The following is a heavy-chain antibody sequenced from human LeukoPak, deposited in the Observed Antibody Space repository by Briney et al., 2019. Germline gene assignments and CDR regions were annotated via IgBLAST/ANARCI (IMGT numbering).Heavy chain of an antibody. V-gene: IGHV3-33*08. Sequence: GGSLRLSCAASGFTFSSYAMHWVRQAPGKGLEWVAVIWYDGSNKYYADSVKGRFTISRDNSKNTLYLQMNSLRAEDTAVYYCARATNYAGWFDPWGQGTLVTVSS. D-gene: IGHD4/OR15-4a*01. J-gene: IGHJ5*02. CDR2: IWYDGSNK. CDR1: GFTFSSYA. CDR3: ARATNYAGWFDP.